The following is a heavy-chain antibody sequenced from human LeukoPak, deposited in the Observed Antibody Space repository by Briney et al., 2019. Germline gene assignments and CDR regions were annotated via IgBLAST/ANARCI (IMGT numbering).Heavy chain of an antibody. V-gene: IGHV3-30-3*01. CDR3: ARAPYNWNLGYGMDV. Sequence: AGGSLRLSCAASGFTFSSYAMHWVRQAPGKGLEWVAVISYDGSNKYYADSVKGRFTISRDNSKNTPYLQMNSLRAEDTAVYYCARAPYNWNLGYGMDVWGQGTTVTVSS. D-gene: IGHD1-7*01. CDR2: ISYDGSNK. CDR1: GFTFSSYA. J-gene: IGHJ6*02.